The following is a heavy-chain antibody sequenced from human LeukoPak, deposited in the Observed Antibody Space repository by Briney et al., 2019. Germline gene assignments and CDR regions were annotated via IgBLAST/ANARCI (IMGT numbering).Heavy chain of an antibody. CDR1: GGSISSSSYY. CDR2: IYYSGST. D-gene: IGHD2-15*01. Sequence: SETLSLTCTVSGGSISSSSYYWGWIRQPPGKGLEWIGSIYYSGSTYYNPSLKSRVTISVDTSKNQFSLKLSSMTAADTAVYYCARRRSGPDYFDYWGQGSLVTVSS. CDR3: ARRRSGPDYFDY. V-gene: IGHV4-39*01. J-gene: IGHJ4*02.